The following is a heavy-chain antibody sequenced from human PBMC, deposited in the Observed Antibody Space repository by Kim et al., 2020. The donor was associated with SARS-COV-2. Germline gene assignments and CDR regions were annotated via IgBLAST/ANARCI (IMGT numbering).Heavy chain of an antibody. CDR2: ISAYNGNT. D-gene: IGHD4-17*01. CDR3: AGVGGDYGDYWFDP. Sequence: ASVKVSCKASGYTFTSYGISWVRQAPGQGLEWMGWISAYNGNTNYAQKLQGRVTMTTDTSTSTAYMELRSLRSDDTAVYYCAGVGGDYGDYWFDPWGQGTLVTVSS. V-gene: IGHV1-18*01. J-gene: IGHJ5*02. CDR1: GYTFTSYG.